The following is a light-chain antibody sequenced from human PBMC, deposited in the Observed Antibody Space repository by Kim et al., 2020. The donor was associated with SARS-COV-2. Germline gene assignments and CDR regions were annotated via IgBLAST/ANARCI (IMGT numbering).Light chain of an antibody. J-gene: IGKJ1*01. V-gene: IGKV3-15*01. CDR2: GAS. Sequence: ELVMTQSPAPLSVSPGERATLSCRASQSVSSNLAWYQQKPGQAPRLLIYGASTRATGIPVRFSGSGSGTEFTLTISSLQSEDFAVYYCQQYNNWPRTFGQGTKVDIK. CDR1: QSVSSN. CDR3: QQYNNWPRT.